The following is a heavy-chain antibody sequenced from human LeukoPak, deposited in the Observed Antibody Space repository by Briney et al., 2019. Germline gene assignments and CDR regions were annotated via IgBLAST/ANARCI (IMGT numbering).Heavy chain of an antibody. CDR1: GFTFSSYA. D-gene: IGHD1-26*01. CDR3: AKVPHYSGSYYFDY. Sequence: GGSLRLSCAASGFTFSSYAMSWVRQALGKGLEWVSAISGSGGSTYYADSVKGRFTISRDNAKNTLYLQMNSLRAEDTAVYYCAKVPHYSGSYYFDYWSQGTMVTVSS. J-gene: IGHJ4*02. CDR2: ISGSGGST. V-gene: IGHV3-23*01.